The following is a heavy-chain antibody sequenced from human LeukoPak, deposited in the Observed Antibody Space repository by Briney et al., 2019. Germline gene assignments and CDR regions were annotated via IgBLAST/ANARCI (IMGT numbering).Heavy chain of an antibody. CDR3: ATLPRTYGPLDY. V-gene: IGHV3-33*01. CDR1: GFTFSSYG. CDR2: IWFDGSTK. J-gene: IGHJ4*02. Sequence: GGSLRLSCAASGFTFSSYGTHWVRQAPGKGLEWVAVIWFDGSTKYYGDSVKGRFTISRDNSKDTLYLQMNSLRAEDTAVYYCATLPRTYGPLDYWGQGALVTVSS. D-gene: IGHD1-7*01.